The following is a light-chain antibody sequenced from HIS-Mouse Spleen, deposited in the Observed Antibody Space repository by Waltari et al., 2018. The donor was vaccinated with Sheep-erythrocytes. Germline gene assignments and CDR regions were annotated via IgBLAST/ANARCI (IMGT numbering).Light chain of an antibody. J-gene: IGLJ1*01. CDR2: KDS. CDR3: QSADSSGTYV. V-gene: IGLV3-25*03. CDR1: ALPKQY. Sequence: SYELTQPPSVSVSPGQTARITCSGDALPKQYAYWYQRKPGQAAVLVIHKDSERTAGIPARFSGSNSGTTVTLTISGVQAEDEADYYCQSADSSGTYVFGTGTKVTVL.